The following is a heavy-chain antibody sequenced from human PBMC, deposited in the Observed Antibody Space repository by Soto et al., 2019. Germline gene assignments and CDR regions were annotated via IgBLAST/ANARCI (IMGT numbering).Heavy chain of an antibody. CDR1: GFTFSDHY. J-gene: IGHJ4*02. CDR3: ARLRLTGYFDY. V-gene: IGHV3-11*05. CDR2: ISTSSSYT. Sequence: QVQLVESGGGLVKPGGSLRLSCVASGFTFSDHYMPWIRQAPGKGLEWLSFISTSSSYTSYADSVKGRFTISRDNAMNSLYLQMNSLRAEDTAVYYCARLRLTGYFDYWGQGTLVTVSS.